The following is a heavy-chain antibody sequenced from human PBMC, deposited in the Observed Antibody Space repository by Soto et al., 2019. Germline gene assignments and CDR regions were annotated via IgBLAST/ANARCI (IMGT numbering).Heavy chain of an antibody. V-gene: IGHV2-5*01. D-gene: IGHD3-3*01. CDR1: GFSLNTNEAG. CDR3: AHRASFTPFATTDVFDV. Sequence: QITLRESGPTLVQPTQTLTLTCTFSGFSLNTNEAGVGWIRQPPGGALEWLALIYGNDDKRYRSSLRSRLTITKATSKNQVVLTLNNMDPVDTGTYSCAHRASFTPFATTDVFDVWGQGTLITVSS. CDR2: IYGNDDK. J-gene: IGHJ3*01.